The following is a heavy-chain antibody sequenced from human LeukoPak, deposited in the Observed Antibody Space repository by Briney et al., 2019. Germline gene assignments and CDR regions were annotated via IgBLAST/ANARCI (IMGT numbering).Heavy chain of an antibody. CDR2: ISGSAGST. V-gene: IGHV3-23*01. J-gene: IGHJ4*02. D-gene: IGHD6-6*01. CDR1: GFTFSNYA. CDR3: AREVAARPEIDY. Sequence: GGSLRLSCAASGFTFSNYAMSWVRQAPGKGLEWVSVISGSAGSTYYADSVKGRSTISRDNSKNTLYLQMNSLRAEDTAIYYCAREVAARPEIDYWGQGTLVTVSS.